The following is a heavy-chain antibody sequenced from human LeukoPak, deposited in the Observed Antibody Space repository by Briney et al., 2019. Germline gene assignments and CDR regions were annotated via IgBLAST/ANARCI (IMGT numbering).Heavy chain of an antibody. J-gene: IGHJ4*02. V-gene: IGHV5-51*01. Sequence: GESLKISCRVSGYTFTSYWIGWVRQMPGKGLEWMGIIYPGDSDTRYSPSFQGQVTISADKSISTAYLQWSSLRASDTAIYYCARHATGTDYWGQGPLVTVSS. D-gene: IGHD1-1*01. CDR1: GYTFTSYW. CDR2: IYPGDSDT. CDR3: ARHATGTDY.